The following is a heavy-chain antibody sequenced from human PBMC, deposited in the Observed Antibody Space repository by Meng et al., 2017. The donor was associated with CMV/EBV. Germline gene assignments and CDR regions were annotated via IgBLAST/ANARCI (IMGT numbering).Heavy chain of an antibody. Sequence: ASVKVSCKASGYTFTSYGISWVRQAPGQGLEWMGWISAYNGNTNYAQKLQGRVTMTTDTSTSTAYMELRSLRSDDTAVYYCARATYYDFWSGYPPDVWGQGITVTVSS. CDR3: ARATYYDFWSGYPPDV. V-gene: IGHV1-18*01. J-gene: IGHJ6*02. CDR2: ISAYNGNT. D-gene: IGHD3-3*01. CDR1: GYTFTSYG.